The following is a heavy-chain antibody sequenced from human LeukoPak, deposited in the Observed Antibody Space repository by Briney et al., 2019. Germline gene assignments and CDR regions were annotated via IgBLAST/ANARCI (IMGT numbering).Heavy chain of an antibody. CDR3: ASRYFDWSQFDY. V-gene: IGHV1-69*05. Sequence: SVKVSCKASGGTFSSYAISWVRQAPGQGLEWMGGIIPIFGTANYAQKFQGRVTITTDESTSTTYMELSSLRSEDTAVYYCASRYFDWSQFDYWGQGTLVTVSS. CDR1: GGTFSSYA. D-gene: IGHD3-9*01. J-gene: IGHJ4*02. CDR2: IIPIFGTA.